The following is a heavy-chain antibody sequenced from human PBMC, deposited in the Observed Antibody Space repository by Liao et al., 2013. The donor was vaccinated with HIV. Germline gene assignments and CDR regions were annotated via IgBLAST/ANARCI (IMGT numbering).Heavy chain of an antibody. Sequence: QVQLQESGSGLVKPSETLSLTCTVSGDSVSNYYWSWIRQPPGKGLEWIGYIYYSGNTNYNPSLKSRVTIAVDTSKNQFSLRLSSVTAADTAVYYCARRGLFKCSSTSLLALYYMDVWAKG. CDR1: GDSVSNYY. CDR3: ARRGLFKCSSTSLLALYYMDV. V-gene: IGHV4-59*02. CDR2: IYYSGNT. D-gene: IGHD2-2*01. J-gene: IGHJ6*03.